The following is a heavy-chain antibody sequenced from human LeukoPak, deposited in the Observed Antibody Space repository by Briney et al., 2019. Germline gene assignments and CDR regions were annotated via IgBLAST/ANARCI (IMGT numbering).Heavy chain of an antibody. D-gene: IGHD3-3*01. J-gene: IGHJ5*02. CDR3: AKSWIFGVVPIPRWFDP. CDR1: AFIFSGHW. CDR2: IKEDGSER. Sequence: PGGSLRLSCEGSAFIFSGHWMNWVRQTPGKGLEWVASIKEDGSERQYVDSVKGRFSISRDNTKGSLFLQLNSLRAEDTAVYYCAKSWIFGVVPIPRWFDPWGQGTLVTVSS. V-gene: IGHV3-7*03.